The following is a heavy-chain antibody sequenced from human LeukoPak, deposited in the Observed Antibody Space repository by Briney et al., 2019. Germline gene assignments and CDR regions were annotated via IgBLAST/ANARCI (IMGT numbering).Heavy chain of an antibody. V-gene: IGHV4-39*01. Sequence: SETLSLTCTVSDGSISSSNYYWGWIRQPPGKGLDWIGSIYYSGSTYYNPSLKSRVTISVDTSKNQFSLKLSSVTAADTAVYFCARGPYSYDSSGAFDIWGQGTMVTVSS. CDR3: ARGPYSYDSSGAFDI. J-gene: IGHJ3*02. D-gene: IGHD3-22*01. CDR2: IYYSGST. CDR1: DGSISSSNYY.